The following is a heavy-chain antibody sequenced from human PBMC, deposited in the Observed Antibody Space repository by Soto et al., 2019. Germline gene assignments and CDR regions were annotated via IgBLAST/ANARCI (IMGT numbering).Heavy chain of an antibody. Sequence: QVQLQESGPGLVKPSQTLSLTCTVSGGSISSGGYYWSWIRQHPGKGLEWIGYIYYSGSTYYNPSLKSRVTISVDTSKNQFSLKLSSVTAADTAVYYCATTPRSGYDYSSHFDYWGQGTLVTVSS. CDR1: GGSISSGGYY. CDR3: ATTPRSGYDYSSHFDY. CDR2: IYYSGST. V-gene: IGHV4-31*03. D-gene: IGHD5-12*01. J-gene: IGHJ4*02.